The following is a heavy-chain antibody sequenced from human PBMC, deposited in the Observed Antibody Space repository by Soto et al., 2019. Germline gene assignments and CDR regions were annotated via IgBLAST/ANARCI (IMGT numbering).Heavy chain of an antibody. D-gene: IGHD6-6*01. CDR2: ISSSSGTI. CDR1: GFTFSDYY. J-gene: IGHJ4*02. Sequence: PGGSLRLSCAASGFTFSDYYMTWIRQAPGSGLEWVSYISSSSGTISYANSVKGRFTISRDTAQNSLYLQMTSLRAADTAVYYCARGKCSSKTDFVYWGQGTLVTVSS. CDR3: ARGKCSSKTDFVY. V-gene: IGHV3-11*01.